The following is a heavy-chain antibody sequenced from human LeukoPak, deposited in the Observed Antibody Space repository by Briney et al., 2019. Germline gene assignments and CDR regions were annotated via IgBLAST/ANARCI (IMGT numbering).Heavy chain of an antibody. J-gene: IGHJ4*02. V-gene: IGHV4-39*01. CDR2: IYYSGST. D-gene: IGHD3-3*01. CDR1: GGSISSSSYY. Sequence: PSETLSLTCTFSGGSISSSSYYWGWIRQPPGKGLEWIGSIYYSGSTYYNPSLKSRVTISVDTSKNQFSLKLSSVTAADTAVYYCARRYYDFWSGYFSLWGQGTLVTVSS. CDR3: ARRYYDFWSGYFSL.